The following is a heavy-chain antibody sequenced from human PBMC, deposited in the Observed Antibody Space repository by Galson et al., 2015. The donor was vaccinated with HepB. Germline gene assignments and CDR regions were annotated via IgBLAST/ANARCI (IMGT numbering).Heavy chain of an antibody. CDR1: GFTLTGYY. V-gene: IGHV1-2*02. CDR3: ARWHNKSDGGRCFDP. D-gene: IGHD1-26*01. J-gene: IGHJ5*02. CDR2: INPNSGGT. Sequence: SVKVSCKASGFTLTGYYMHWVRQAPGQGLEWMAWINPNSGGTNYAQTFQDRVTITRDTSISSAYMEMSRLRSDDTAVYYCARWHNKSDGGRCFDPWGQGTLVTVSS.